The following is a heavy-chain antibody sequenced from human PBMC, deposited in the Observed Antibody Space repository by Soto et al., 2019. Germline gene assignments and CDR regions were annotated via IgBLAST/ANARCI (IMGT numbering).Heavy chain of an antibody. V-gene: IGHV5-51*01. J-gene: IGHJ4*02. Sequence: PGESLKISCQGSGYRFTSSWIGSVRQMPGKGLEWLGNVYPSDSDVRYSPSFEGRVTISADNSINTAYLHLLNLKASDTAIYYCTKGATSTFDSWGQGTRVTVSS. CDR1: GYRFTSSW. D-gene: IGHD3-16*01. CDR2: VYPSDSDV. CDR3: TKGATSTFDS.